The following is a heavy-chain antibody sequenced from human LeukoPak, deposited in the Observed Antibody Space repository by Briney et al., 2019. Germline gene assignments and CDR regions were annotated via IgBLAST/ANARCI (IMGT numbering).Heavy chain of an antibody. Sequence: ASVKVSCKASGYTFTSYDINWVRQATGQGLEWMGWMNPNSGNTGYAQKFQGRVTITRNTSISTAYMELSSLRSEDTAVYYCARAALVTTFYYYMDVWGKGTTVTVSS. CDR1: GYTFTSYD. J-gene: IGHJ6*03. V-gene: IGHV1-8*03. CDR2: MNPNSGNT. D-gene: IGHD4-11*01. CDR3: ARAALVTTFYYYMDV.